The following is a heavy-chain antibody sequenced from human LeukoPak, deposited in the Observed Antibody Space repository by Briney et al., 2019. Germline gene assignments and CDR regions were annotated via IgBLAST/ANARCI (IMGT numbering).Heavy chain of an antibody. CDR2: IIPILGIA. D-gene: IGHD4-17*01. CDR1: GGTFSSYT. Sequence: GASVKVSCKVSGGTFSSYTISWVRQAPGQGLEWMGRIIPILGIANYAQKFQGRVTITADKSTSTAYMELRSLRSEDTAVYYCARDLDYGDVYYYYGMDVWGQGTTVTVSS. J-gene: IGHJ6*02. CDR3: ARDLDYGDVYYYYGMDV. V-gene: IGHV1-69*04.